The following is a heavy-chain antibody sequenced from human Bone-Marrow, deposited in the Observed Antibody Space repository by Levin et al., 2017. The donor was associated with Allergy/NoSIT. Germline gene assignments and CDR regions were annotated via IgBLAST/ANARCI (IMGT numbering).Heavy chain of an antibody. CDR2: IYYSGST. CDR1: GGSISSGGYY. V-gene: IGHV4-31*03. J-gene: IGHJ2*01. Sequence: SETLSLTCTVSGGSISSGGYYWSWIRQHPGKGLEWIGYIYYSGSTYYNPSLKSRVTISVDTSKNQFSLKLSSMTAADTAVYYCARRKGLIAVAGTALPTENGYFDLWGRGTLVTVSS. CDR3: ARRKGLIAVAGTALPTENGYFDL. D-gene: IGHD6-19*01.